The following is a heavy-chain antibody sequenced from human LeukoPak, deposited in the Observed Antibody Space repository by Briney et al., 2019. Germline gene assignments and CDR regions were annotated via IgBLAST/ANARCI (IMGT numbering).Heavy chain of an antibody. J-gene: IGHJ4*02. CDR1: GGSFSGYY. CDR3: AGGNYDSSGYSFDY. V-gene: IGHV4-34*01. CDR2: INHSGST. D-gene: IGHD3-22*01. Sequence: PSETLSLTCAVYGGSFSGYYWGWIRQPPGKGLEWIGEINHSGSTNYNPSLKSRVTISVDTSKNQFSLKLSSVTAADTAVYYCAGGNYDSSGYSFDYWGQGTLVTVSS.